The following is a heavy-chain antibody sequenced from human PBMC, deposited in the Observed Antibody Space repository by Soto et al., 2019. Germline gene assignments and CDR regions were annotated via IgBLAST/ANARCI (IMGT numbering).Heavy chain of an antibody. CDR3: ARDGNTPYYYGMDV. CDR2: IYYSGST. Sequence: SETLSLTCTVSGGSISSGGYYWSWVRQHPGKGLEWIGYIYYSGSTYYNPSLKSRVTISVDTSKNQFSLKLSSVTAADTAVYYCARDGNTPYYYGMDVWGQGTTVTVSS. D-gene: IGHD2-15*01. J-gene: IGHJ6*02. V-gene: IGHV4-31*03. CDR1: GGSISSGGYY.